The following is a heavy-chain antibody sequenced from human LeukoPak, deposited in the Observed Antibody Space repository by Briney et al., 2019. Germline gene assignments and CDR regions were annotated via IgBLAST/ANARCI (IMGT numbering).Heavy chain of an antibody. CDR3: ARDLWIVGALLGNYYYYMDV. CDR1: GGTFSSYA. Sequence: SVKVSCKASGGTFSSYAISWVRQAPGQGLEWMGGIIPIFGTANYAQKFQGRVTITTDESTSTAYMELSSLRSEDTAVYYCARDLWIVGALLGNYYYYMDVWGKGTTVTVSS. J-gene: IGHJ6*03. D-gene: IGHD1-26*01. CDR2: IIPIFGTA. V-gene: IGHV1-69*05.